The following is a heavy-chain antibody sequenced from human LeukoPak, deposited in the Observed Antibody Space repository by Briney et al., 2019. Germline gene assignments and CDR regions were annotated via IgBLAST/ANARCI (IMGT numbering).Heavy chain of an antibody. CDR3: AREMDQVMDDALDI. Sequence: SETLSLTCTVSGGSISSSTYYWGWIRQPPGKGLEWIGVIFYSGNTFYNPSLRSRVTISVDTSKNQFSLNLRSVTAADTAVYYCAREMDQVMDDALDIWGQGTMVTVSS. D-gene: IGHD2-2*03. CDR1: GGSISSSTYY. J-gene: IGHJ3*02. V-gene: IGHV4-39*07. CDR2: IFYSGNT.